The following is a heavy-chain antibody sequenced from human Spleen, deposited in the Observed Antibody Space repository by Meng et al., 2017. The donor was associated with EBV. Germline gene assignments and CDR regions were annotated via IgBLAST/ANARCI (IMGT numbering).Heavy chain of an antibody. CDR2: IYHSGST. V-gene: IGHV4-4*02. J-gene: IGHJ5*02. CDR3: ARDRGAQYSGWFDP. D-gene: IGHD6-6*01. Sequence: QGQSKGPGQGLVKPSETLSLTCAVSGDSISSSNWWSWVRQPPGKGLEWIGEIYHSGSTNYNPSLKSRVTISIDKSENQFSLKLTSVTAADTALYYCARDRGAQYSGWFDPWGPGTLVTVSS. CDR1: GDSISSSNW.